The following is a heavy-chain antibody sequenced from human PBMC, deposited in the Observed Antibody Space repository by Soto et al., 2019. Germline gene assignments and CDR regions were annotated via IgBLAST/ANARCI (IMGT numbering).Heavy chain of an antibody. Sequence: QVQLQESGPGLVKPSQALSLTCTVSGGSISSGGYYWSWVRQHPGKGLEWIAYMYYSGSTYYNPSLKGGVSVSVDTSKNQFYMKLSSVTAENTAVYYCASFSGSYLRDWGQGTLVTVSS. CDR1: GGSISSGGYY. CDR3: ASFSGSYLRD. D-gene: IGHD1-26*01. CDR2: MYYSGST. V-gene: IGHV4-31*03. J-gene: IGHJ4*02.